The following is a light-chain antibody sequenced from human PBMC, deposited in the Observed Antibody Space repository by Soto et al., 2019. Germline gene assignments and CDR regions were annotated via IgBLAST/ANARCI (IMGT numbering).Light chain of an antibody. J-gene: IGKJ2*01. CDR1: QSVSSSY. CDR3: QQYGRSLYT. V-gene: IGKV3-20*01. Sequence: EIVLTQSPGTLSLSPGERATLSCRASQSVSSSYLSWVQQKPGQAPRLLMYGASNRAPGIPDRFSGSGSGTDFTLTISRREPEDFAVYYCQQYGRSLYTVGQGTKLEIK. CDR2: GAS.